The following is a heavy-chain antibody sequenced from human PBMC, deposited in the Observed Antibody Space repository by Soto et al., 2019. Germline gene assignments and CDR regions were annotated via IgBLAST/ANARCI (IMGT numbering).Heavy chain of an antibody. CDR3: ATAAGSSAYDYYDY. CDR1: GFTFSSYA. J-gene: IGHJ4*02. Sequence: DVQLLESGGGLVQPGGSLRLSCAASGFTFSSYAMTWVRQAPGKGLEWVSGISGSGISTYYADSVKGRFTISRDNSKNTLNRPMNSLRADDTAVYYCATAAGSSAYDYYDYGGPGTLVTVSS. V-gene: IGHV3-23*01. D-gene: IGHD3-16*01. CDR2: ISGSGIST.